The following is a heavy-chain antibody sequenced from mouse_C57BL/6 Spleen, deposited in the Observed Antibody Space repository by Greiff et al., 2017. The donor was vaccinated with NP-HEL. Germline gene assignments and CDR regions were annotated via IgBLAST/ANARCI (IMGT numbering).Heavy chain of an antibody. V-gene: IGHV3-6*01. CDR1: GYSITSGYY. Sequence: EVKLLESGPGLVKPSQSLSLTCSVTGYSITSGYYWNWIRQSPGNKLEWMGQISYDGSNNNNPSLKNRISSNRDTYKKQFFLMFNSVTTEDTATYCCARTAQATDAIDYWGQGTSVTVSS. J-gene: IGHJ4*01. CDR2: ISYDGSN. D-gene: IGHD3-2*02. CDR3: ARTAQATDAIDY.